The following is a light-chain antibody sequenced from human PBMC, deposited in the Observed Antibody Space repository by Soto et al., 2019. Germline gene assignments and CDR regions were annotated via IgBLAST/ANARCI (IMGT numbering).Light chain of an antibody. CDR2: KDR. CDR3: QSADSSGTYVV. J-gene: IGLJ2*01. CDR1: ALPQQY. Sequence: SYELTQPPSVSVSPGQTARITCSGDALPQQYGYWYQQKPGQAPVVVIHKDRERPSGIPERFSGSSSGTTVTLTISGVQAEDEADYYCQSADSSGTYVVFGGGTKLTVL. V-gene: IGLV3-25*03.